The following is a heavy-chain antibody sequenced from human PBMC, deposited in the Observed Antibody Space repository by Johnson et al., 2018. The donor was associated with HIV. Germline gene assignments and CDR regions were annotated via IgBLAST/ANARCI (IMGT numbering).Heavy chain of an antibody. J-gene: IGHJ3*02. V-gene: IGHV3-7*03. D-gene: IGHD4-11*01. Sequence: VQLVESGGGLVQPGGSLRLSCAASGFTFSSYWMSWVRQAPGKGLEGVANRKQDGSEKYYVDSVKGRFTISRDNAKNSLYLHMNSLRAEDTALYYCARDPSYRNYGPWNDAFDIWGQGPMVTVSS. CDR1: GFTFSSYW. CDR3: ARDPSYRNYGPWNDAFDI. CDR2: RKQDGSEK.